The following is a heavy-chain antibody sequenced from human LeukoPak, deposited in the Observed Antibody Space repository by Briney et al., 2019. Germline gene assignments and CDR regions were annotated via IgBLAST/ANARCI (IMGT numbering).Heavy chain of an antibody. J-gene: IGHJ4*02. CDR3: ARMSGSRLPGY. Sequence: GGSLRLSCAASGFTFSSHSINWVRQAPGKGLEWVSYISSSSSARYYADSVKGRFTIFRDDARNSLYLQMNSLRAEDTAVYYCARMSGSRLPGYWGQGALVTVSS. CDR1: GFTFSSHS. V-gene: IGHV3-48*01. D-gene: IGHD3-3*01. CDR2: ISSSSSAR.